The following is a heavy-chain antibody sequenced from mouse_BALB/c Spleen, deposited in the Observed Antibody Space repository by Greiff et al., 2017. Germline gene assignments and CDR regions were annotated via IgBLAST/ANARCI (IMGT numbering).Heavy chain of an antibody. CDR3: ARDGTVVDY. CDR1: GFTFSSFG. Sequence: DVKLVESGGGLVQPGGSRKLSCAASGFTFSSFGMHWVRQAPEKGLEWVAYISSGSSTIYYADTVKGRFTISRDNPKNTLFLQMTSLRSEDTAMYYCARDGTVVDYWGQGTTLTVSS. V-gene: IGHV5-17*02. CDR2: ISSGSSTI. J-gene: IGHJ2*01. D-gene: IGHD1-1*01.